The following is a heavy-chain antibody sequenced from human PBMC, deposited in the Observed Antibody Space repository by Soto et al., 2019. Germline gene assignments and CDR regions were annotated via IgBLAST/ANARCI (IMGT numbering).Heavy chain of an antibody. CDR1: GGSISSGGYY. Sequence: PSETLSLTCTVSGGSISSGGYYWSWIRQHPGKGLEWIGYIYYSGSTYYNPSLKSRVTISVDTSKNQFSLKLTSVTAADTAVYYCAREVHDYGDYYFDYWGQGTLVTVSS. CDR2: IYYSGST. V-gene: IGHV4-31*03. J-gene: IGHJ4*02. D-gene: IGHD4-17*01. CDR3: AREVHDYGDYYFDY.